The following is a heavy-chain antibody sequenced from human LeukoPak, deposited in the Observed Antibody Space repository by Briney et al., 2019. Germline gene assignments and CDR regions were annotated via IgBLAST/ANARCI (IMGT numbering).Heavy chain of an antibody. CDR1: GYTLTELS. CDR2: FDPEDGET. CDR3: AISSNYYGSGSYHPPGG. Sequence: GASVKVSCKVSGYTLTELSMHWVRQAPGKGLEWMGGFDPEDGETIYAQKFQGRITMTEDTSTDTAYMELSSLRSEDAAVYYCAISSNYYGSGSYHPPGGWGQGTLVTVSS. J-gene: IGHJ4*02. D-gene: IGHD3-10*01. V-gene: IGHV1-24*01.